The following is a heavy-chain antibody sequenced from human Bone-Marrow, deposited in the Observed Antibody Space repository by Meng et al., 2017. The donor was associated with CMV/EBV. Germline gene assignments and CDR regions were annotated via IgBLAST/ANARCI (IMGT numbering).Heavy chain of an antibody. CDR2: IIPILGIA. CDR3: EREDRSGYSYYFDY. Sequence: VQLVQLEAWVSKPGPSGEVSCKASGGSVSSYTISWVRQAPGQGVEWLGRIIPILGIASSAHKFQGRETRTAGKSTSSDYMELMSLRSENTAVYDCEREDRSGYSYYFDYWGQGTLVTVSS. CDR1: GGSVSSYT. J-gene: IGHJ4*02. V-gene: IGHV1-69*08. D-gene: IGHD3-22*01.